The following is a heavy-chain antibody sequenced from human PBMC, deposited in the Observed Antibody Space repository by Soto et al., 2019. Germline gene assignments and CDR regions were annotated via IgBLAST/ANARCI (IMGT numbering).Heavy chain of an antibody. Sequence: SVKVSFKSSGGTFSSYSISWVRQAPGQGLEWMGGIIPIFGTANYAQKFQGRVTITADKSTSTAYMALSSLRYEDTDVYYCARHRAFDIWGQGTMVTVSS. J-gene: IGHJ3*02. CDR2: IIPIFGTA. CDR1: GGTFSSYS. CDR3: ARHRAFDI. V-gene: IGHV1-69*06.